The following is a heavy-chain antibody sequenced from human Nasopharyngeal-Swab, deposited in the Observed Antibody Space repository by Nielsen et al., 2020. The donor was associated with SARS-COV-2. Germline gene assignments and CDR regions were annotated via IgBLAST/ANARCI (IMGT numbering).Heavy chain of an antibody. CDR2: VNHSGST. Sequence: SETLSLTCAVYGGSFSGYYWSWIRQPPGKGLEWIGEVNHSGSTHYNPSLKSRVTISVDTSNNQFSLKLSSVTAADTALYYCARAGDLTAYYSYYMDVWGTRTTVTVSS. CDR3: ARAGDLTAYYSYYMDV. V-gene: IGHV4-34*01. CDR1: GGSFSGYY. D-gene: IGHD2-21*02. J-gene: IGHJ6*03.